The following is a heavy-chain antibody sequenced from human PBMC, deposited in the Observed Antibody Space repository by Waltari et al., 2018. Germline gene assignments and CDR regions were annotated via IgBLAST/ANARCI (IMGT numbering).Heavy chain of an antibody. D-gene: IGHD2-21*01. V-gene: IGHV3-64*01. CDR1: GFSFSIYA. J-gene: IGHJ6*03. Sequence: EVQLVESGGGLVQPGGSLRLSCAASGFSFSIYAMHWVRQAPGKGLEYVSAISSNGVSTYYANAMKGRLSISRDNSKNTLYLRMGSLRAEDMAVYYCARSPDQPDSLDYYMDVWGKGTTVTVSS. CDR3: ARSPDQPDSLDYYMDV. CDR2: ISSNGVST.